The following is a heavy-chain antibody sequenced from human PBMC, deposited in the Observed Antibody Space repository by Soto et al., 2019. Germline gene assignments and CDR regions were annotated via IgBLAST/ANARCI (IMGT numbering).Heavy chain of an antibody. D-gene: IGHD2-8*02. CDR3: ARVYFSHAGGLGFWFYDL. Sequence: EVQLVESGGGLVQPGGSLRLSCAASGFTLSTFWMSWVRQAPGKGLEWAASIKEDGSEQYYVDPLKGRFTISRDNARKSLYLQMNSLGVDGTAVYYCARVYFSHAGGLGFWFYDLWGRGTLVTVSS. CDR1: GFTLSTFW. J-gene: IGHJ2*01. CDR2: IKEDGSEQ. V-gene: IGHV3-7*03.